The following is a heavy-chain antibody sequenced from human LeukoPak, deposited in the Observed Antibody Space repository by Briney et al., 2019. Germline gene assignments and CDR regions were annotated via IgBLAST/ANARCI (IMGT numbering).Heavy chain of an antibody. CDR1: GDSISSGDYY. CDR2: MYYSGST. Sequence: SETLSLTCTVSGDSISSGDYYWSWIRQPPGKGLEWIGYMYYSGSTYYNPSLKSRVIISVDTSKNQFSLKLSSVTAADTAVYYCTREYGDDNWFDPWGQGTLVTVSS. V-gene: IGHV4-30-4*01. J-gene: IGHJ5*02. CDR3: TREYGDDNWFDP. D-gene: IGHD4-17*01.